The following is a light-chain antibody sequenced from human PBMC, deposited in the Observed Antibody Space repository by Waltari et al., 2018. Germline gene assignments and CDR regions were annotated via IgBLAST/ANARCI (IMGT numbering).Light chain of an antibody. V-gene: IGLV3-10*01. CDR2: EDN. Sequence: SYELTQPPSVSVSPGQTARITCSGDALPNKYVNWYQQKSGQAPVLVIYEDNKRRSGIPERFSGSSSGTMVTLTISGAQVEDEGDYYCYSTDRTGKQRVFGGGTKLTVL. CDR3: YSTDRTGKQRV. CDR1: ALPNKY. J-gene: IGLJ2*01.